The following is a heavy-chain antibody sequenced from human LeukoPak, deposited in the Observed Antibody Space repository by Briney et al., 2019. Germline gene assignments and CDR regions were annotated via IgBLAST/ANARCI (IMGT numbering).Heavy chain of an antibody. CDR3: ARDGYDQGYYYMDV. J-gene: IGHJ6*03. CDR2: IYYSGST. CDR1: GYSISSGFY. V-gene: IGHV4-38-2*02. D-gene: IGHD5-12*01. Sequence: SETLSLTCTVSGYSISSGFYWGWIRQPPGKGLEWIGYIYYSGSTNYNPSLKSRVTISVDTSKNQFSLKLSSVTAADTAVYYCARDGYDQGYYYMDVWGKGTTVTISS.